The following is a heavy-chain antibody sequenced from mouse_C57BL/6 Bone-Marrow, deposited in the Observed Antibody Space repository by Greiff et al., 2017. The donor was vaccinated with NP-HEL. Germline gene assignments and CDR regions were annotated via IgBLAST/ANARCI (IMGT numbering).Heavy chain of an antibody. CDR1: GFTFSSYG. CDR2: ISSGGSYT. J-gene: IGHJ4*01. Sequence: VQLKESGGDLVKPGGSLKLSCAASGFTFSSYGMSWVRQTPDKRLEWVATISSGGSYTYYPDSVKGRFTISRDNAKNTLYLQMSSLKSEDTAMYYCARQPTFYAMDYWGQGTSVTVSS. D-gene: IGHD5-5*01. CDR3: ARQPTFYAMDY. V-gene: IGHV5-6*01.